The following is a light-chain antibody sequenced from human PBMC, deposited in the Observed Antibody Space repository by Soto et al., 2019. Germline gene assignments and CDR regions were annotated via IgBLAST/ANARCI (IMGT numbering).Light chain of an antibody. CDR1: QFISNH. J-gene: IGKJ1*01. CDR2: AAS. Sequence: DIQMTQSPSSLSASVGDTVTITCRPSQFISNHLNWYQQKPGKAPKFLIYAASSFVNGVPSRFSGSGSGTEFTLTISSLQPDDFATYYCQQYNSYSSWTFGQGTKVDIK. CDR3: QQYNSYSSWT. V-gene: IGKV1-16*01.